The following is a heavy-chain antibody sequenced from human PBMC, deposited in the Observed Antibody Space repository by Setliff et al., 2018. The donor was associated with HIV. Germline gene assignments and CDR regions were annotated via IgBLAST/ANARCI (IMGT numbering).Heavy chain of an antibody. CDR2: ISAKNGNT. V-gene: IGHV1-18*01. Sequence: ASVKVSCKASGYTFINYGISWVRQAPGQGLEWMGWISAKNGNTNYAQNLQGRVSMTTDTSTSTVYMELRNLRSDDTAVYFCARGGPARVALLYWFDPWGQGTLVTVSS. CDR1: GYTFINYG. CDR3: ARGGPARVALLYWFDP. D-gene: IGHD2-21*01. J-gene: IGHJ5*02.